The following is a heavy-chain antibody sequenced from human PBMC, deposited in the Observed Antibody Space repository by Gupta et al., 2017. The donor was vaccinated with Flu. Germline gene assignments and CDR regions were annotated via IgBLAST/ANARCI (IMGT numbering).Heavy chain of an antibody. V-gene: IGHV3-23*01. D-gene: IGHD3-22*01. CDR3: AKGDYYDSSGYYFSFDY. CDR1: GFTFSSYA. CDR2: ISGSGGST. J-gene: IGHJ4*02. Sequence: EVQLLESGGGLVQPGGSLRLSCAASGFTFSSYAMSWVRQAPGKGLEWVSAISGSGGSTYYADSVKGRFTISRDNSKNTLYLQMNSLRAEDTAVYYCAKGDYYDSSGYYFSFDYWGQGTLVTVSS.